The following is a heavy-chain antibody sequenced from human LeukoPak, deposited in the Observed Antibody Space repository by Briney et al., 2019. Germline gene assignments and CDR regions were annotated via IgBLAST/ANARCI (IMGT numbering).Heavy chain of an antibody. CDR2: INPDSGGT. CDR3: ARSGGYYDSSGYPSDDAFDI. CDR1: GYSFTGYY. V-gene: IGHV1-2*02. Sequence: ASVKVSCKASGYSFTGYYMHWVRQAPGQGLEWMGWINPDSGGTNYAQKLQGRVTMTTDTSTSTAYMELRSLRSDDTAVYYCARSGGYYDSSGYPSDDAFDIWGQGTMVTVSS. D-gene: IGHD3-22*01. J-gene: IGHJ3*02.